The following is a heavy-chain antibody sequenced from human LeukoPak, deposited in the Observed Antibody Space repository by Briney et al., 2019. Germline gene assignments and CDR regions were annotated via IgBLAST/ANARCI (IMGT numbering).Heavy chain of an antibody. J-gene: IGHJ4*02. Sequence: PGGSLRLSRAASGFTFSSYAMSWVRQAPGKGLQWVSAISGSGGDTYDADSVKGRFTISRDNSKNTLYLQMNSLRAEDTAVYYCAKDTSVARYCTNDICSPFDYWGQGTLVTVSS. CDR1: GFTFSSYA. V-gene: IGHV3-23*01. D-gene: IGHD2-8*01. CDR3: AKDTSVARYCTNDICSPFDY. CDR2: ISGSGGDT.